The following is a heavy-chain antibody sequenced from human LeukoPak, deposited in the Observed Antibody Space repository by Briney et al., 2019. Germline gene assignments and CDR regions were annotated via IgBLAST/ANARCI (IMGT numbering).Heavy chain of an antibody. CDR2: ISGSGGST. J-gene: IGHJ4*02. V-gene: IGHV3-23*01. CDR3: ARGGLRWYYFDY. CDR1: GFTFSSYA. Sequence: PGGSLRLSCAASGFTFSSYAMSWVRQAPGKGLEWVSAISGSGGSTYYADSVKGRFTISRDNSKNTLYLQMNSLRAEDTAVYYCARGGLRWYYFDYWGQGTLVTVSS. D-gene: IGHD4-17*01.